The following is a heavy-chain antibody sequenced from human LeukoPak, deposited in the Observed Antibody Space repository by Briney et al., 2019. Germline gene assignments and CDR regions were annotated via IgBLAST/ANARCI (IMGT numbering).Heavy chain of an antibody. CDR3: ARGPLVVTAIPFLDY. V-gene: IGHV1-69*05. Sequence: SVKVSCKASGYTFTSYYMHWVRQAPGQGLEWMGRIIPIFGTANYAQKFQGRVTITTDESTSTAYMELSSLRSEDTAVYYCARGPLVVTAIPFLDYWGQGTLVTVSS. J-gene: IGHJ4*02. D-gene: IGHD2-21*02. CDR2: IIPIFGTA. CDR1: GYTFTSYY.